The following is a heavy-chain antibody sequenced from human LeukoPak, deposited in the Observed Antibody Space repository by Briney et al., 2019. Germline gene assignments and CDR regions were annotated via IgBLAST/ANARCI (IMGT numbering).Heavy chain of an antibody. J-gene: IGHJ4*02. CDR2: ISYDGSNK. CDR3: AKDLRSGWESDIDY. V-gene: IGHV3-30*18. Sequence: GGSLRLSCAASGFTFSSNGMHWVRQAPGKGLEWVAVISYDGSNKYYADSVKGRFTISRDNSKNTLYLQMNSLRAEDTAVYYCAKDLRSGWESDIDYWGQGTLVTVSS. CDR1: GFTFSSNG. D-gene: IGHD6-19*01.